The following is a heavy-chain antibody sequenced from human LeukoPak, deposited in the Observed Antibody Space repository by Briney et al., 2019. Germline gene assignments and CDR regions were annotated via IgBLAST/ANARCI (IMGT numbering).Heavy chain of an antibody. V-gene: IGHV1-46*01. D-gene: IGHD3-3*01. CDR1: GYTFTSYA. CDR3: ARDLFQDDFWSGYPAGGMDV. CDR2: INPSGGST. J-gene: IGHJ6*02. Sequence: ASVKVSCKASGYTFTSYAMHWVRQAPGQGLEWMGIINPSGGSTSYAQKFQGRVTMTRDTSTSTVYMELSSLRSEDTAVYYCARDLFQDDFWSGYPAGGMDVWGQGTTVTVSS.